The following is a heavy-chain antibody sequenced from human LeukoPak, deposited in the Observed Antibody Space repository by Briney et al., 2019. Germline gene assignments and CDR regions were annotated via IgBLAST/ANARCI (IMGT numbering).Heavy chain of an antibody. D-gene: IGHD3-10*01. Sequence: PGMSLRLSCAASGFSISRIGFHWVRQAPGKGLEWVAVIWYDGSKKYYRDSVKGRFTISRDDSKNTLYLQMNSLRAEDTAMYYCARDVGSFDSGTAHFDNWGRGPLVPVAS. V-gene: IGHV3-33*01. J-gene: IGHJ4*02. CDR3: ARDVGSFDSGTAHFDN. CDR1: GFSISRIG. CDR2: IWYDGSKK.